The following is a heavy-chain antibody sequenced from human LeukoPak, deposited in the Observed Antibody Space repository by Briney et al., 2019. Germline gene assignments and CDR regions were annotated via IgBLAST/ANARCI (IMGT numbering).Heavy chain of an antibody. CDR1: GYTFVSYG. Sequence: ASLRVSCKTTGYTFVSYGINWVRRAPGRGLEWMGWISPYHGNTNFAQNFQDRLTMTTDTSTSTAYMELRGLMSDDTAVYYCARDSLPRRYFYYYMDVWGKGTTVIVSS. J-gene: IGHJ6*03. CDR2: ISPYHGNT. V-gene: IGHV1-18*01. D-gene: IGHD6-25*01. CDR3: ARDSLPRRYFYYYMDV.